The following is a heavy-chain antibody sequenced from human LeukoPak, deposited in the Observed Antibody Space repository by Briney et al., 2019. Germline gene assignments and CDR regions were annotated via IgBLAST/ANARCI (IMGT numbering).Heavy chain of an antibody. CDR3: ARDIPMVMLSGYYYYMDV. CDR1: GYTFTGYY. J-gene: IGHJ6*03. CDR2: INPNSGGT. V-gene: IGHV1-2*02. Sequence: GASVKVSCKASGYTFTGYYMHWVRQAPGQGLEWMGWINPNSGGTNYAQKFQGRVTMTRDTSISTAYMELSSLRSEDTAVYYCARDIPMVMLSGYYYYMDVWGKGTTVTVSS. D-gene: IGHD3-10*01.